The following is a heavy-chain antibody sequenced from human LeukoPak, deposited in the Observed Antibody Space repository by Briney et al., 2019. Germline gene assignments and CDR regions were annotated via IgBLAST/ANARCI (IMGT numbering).Heavy chain of an antibody. CDR2: IYTSGST. CDR1: GGSTSSYY. CDR3: ARVSRGCSSNSCSNWFDP. D-gene: IGHD2-2*01. J-gene: IGHJ5*02. Sequence: SETLSLTCTVSGGSTSSYYWSWIRQPAGKGLEWIGRIYTSGSTNYNPSLKSRVTMSVDTSKNQFSLKLSSVTAADTAVYYCARVSRGCSSNSCSNWFDPWGQGTLVTVSS. V-gene: IGHV4-4*07.